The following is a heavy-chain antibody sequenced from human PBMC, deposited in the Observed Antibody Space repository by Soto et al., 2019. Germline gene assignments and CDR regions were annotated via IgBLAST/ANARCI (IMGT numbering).Heavy chain of an antibody. V-gene: IGHV5-51*01. CDR3: ATLDRSNSFSGSDS. J-gene: IGHJ4*02. Sequence: GESLKISCHASEYTFSNYWIAWVRQMPGKGLECMGIIYPGDSDTKYSPSFRGQVTISADNSISTAYLQWSSLKASDTAMYYCATLDRSNSFSGSDSWGKGTPVTVSS. CDR2: IYPGDSDT. CDR1: EYTFSNYW. D-gene: IGHD6-13*01.